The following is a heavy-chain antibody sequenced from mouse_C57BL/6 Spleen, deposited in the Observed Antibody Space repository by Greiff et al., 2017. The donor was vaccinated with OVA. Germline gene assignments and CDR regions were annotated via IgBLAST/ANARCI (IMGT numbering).Heavy chain of an antibody. D-gene: IGHD2-5*01. CDR2: IYPGDGDT. J-gene: IGHJ4*01. CDR1: GYAFSSSW. Sequence: QVQLQQSGPELVKPGASVKISCKASGYAFSSSWMNWVKQRPGKGLEWIGRIYPGDGDTNYNGKFKGKATLTADKSSSTAYMQLSSLTSEDSAVYFCARGGAYYSNYAMDDWGQGTSVTVSS. V-gene: IGHV1-82*01. CDR3: ARGGAYYSNYAMDD.